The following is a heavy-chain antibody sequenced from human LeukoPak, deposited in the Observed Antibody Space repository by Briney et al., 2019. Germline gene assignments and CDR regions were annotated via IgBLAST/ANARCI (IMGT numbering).Heavy chain of an antibody. V-gene: IGHV3-23*01. J-gene: IGHJ4*02. Sequence: GSLRLSRAASGFTFSSYAMSWVRQAPGKGLEWVSAISGSGGSTYYADSVKGRFTISRDNSKNTLYLQMNSLRAEDTAVYYCAKDLEPYYYDSSGQPHYWGQGTLVTVSS. D-gene: IGHD3-22*01. CDR3: AKDLEPYYYDSSGQPHY. CDR1: GFTFSSYA. CDR2: ISGSGGST.